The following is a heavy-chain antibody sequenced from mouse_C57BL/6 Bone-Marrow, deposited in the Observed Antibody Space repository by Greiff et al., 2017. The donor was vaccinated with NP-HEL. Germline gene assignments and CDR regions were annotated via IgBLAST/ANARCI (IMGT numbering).Heavy chain of an antibody. D-gene: IGHD2-4*01. Sequence: VQLQQSGPELVKPGASVKMSCKASGYTFTDYNMHWVKQSHGKSLEWIGYINPNNGGTSYNQKFKGKATLTVNTSSSPAYMELRSLTSEDSAVYYCARSYYDSWFAYWGQGTLVTVSA. CDR3: ARSYYDSWFAY. J-gene: IGHJ3*01. CDR1: GYTFTDYN. CDR2: INPNNGGT. V-gene: IGHV1-22*01.